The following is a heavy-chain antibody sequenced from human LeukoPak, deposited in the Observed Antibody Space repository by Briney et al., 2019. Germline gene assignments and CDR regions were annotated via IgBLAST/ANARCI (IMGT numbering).Heavy chain of an antibody. CDR2: INHSGST. D-gene: IGHD3-16*02. J-gene: IGHJ4*02. CDR1: GGSFSGYY. Sequence: SETLSLTCAVYGGSFSGYYWSWIRQPPGKGLEWIGEINHSGSTNYNPSLKSRVTISVDTSKNQFSLKLSSVTAADTAVYYCARATLRPIVGEHLDYWGQGTLVTVSS. V-gene: IGHV4-34*01. CDR3: ARATLRPIVGEHLDY.